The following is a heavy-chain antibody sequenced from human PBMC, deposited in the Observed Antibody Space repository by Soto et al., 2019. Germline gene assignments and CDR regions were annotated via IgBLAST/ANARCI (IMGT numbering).Heavy chain of an antibody. V-gene: IGHV1-46*01. D-gene: IGHD3-3*01. CDR1: ASTFTTSY. J-gene: IGHJ4*02. CDR2: INPSGDRP. CDR3: ARGLTSSGYYL. Sequence: QVQPVQSEPEVKKPGSSVKISCKSSASTFTTSYIHLVRQAPGQGLDWVGIINPSGDRPTYAQKFQGRVTLSRDTSTGTVYMELSSLTSQDTAMYYCARGLTSSGYYLWGQGTLVTVSS.